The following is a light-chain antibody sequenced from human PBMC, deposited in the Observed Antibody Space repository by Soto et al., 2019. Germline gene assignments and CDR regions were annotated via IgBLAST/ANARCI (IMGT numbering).Light chain of an antibody. CDR1: RRDVGAYNL. V-gene: IGLV2-14*01. CDR2: GVR. J-gene: IGLJ2*01. CDR3: SAYTSRSTLV. Sequence: QSALTQPASVSGSPGQSSTISRSGTRRDVGAYNLVSWYQQTPGKAPQLLIYGVRNSPSAIASRVSGSRSGNTASVTISSLLPEDEADYYCSAYTSRSTLVFGGGSKLTVL.